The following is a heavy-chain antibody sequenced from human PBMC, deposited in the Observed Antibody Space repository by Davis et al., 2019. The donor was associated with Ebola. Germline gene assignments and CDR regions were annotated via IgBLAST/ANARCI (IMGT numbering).Heavy chain of an antibody. CDR2: ISSSSSYI. Sequence: GESLKISCAASGFTFSSYSMNWVRQAPGKGLEWVSYISSSSSYIYYADSVKGRFTISRDNAKNSLYLQMNGLRAEDTAVYYCARDQGGATYYDFWSGYYIFDYWGQGTLVTVSS. CDR1: GFTFSSYS. J-gene: IGHJ4*02. V-gene: IGHV3-21*05. CDR3: ARDQGGATYYDFWSGYYIFDY. D-gene: IGHD3-3*01.